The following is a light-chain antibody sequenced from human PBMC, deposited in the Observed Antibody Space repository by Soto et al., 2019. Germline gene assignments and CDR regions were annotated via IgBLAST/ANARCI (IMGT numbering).Light chain of an antibody. J-gene: IGKJ1*01. CDR2: GAS. Sequence: EIVMTQSPATLSVSPGERATLSCRASQSVSSNLAWYQQKPGQAPRLLIYGASTRATGIPARISGSGSGTEFTLPISSLQYEDFAVYYCQQYNNWRPKTFGQGTKVDI. CDR1: QSVSSN. V-gene: IGKV3-15*01. CDR3: QQYNNWRPKT.